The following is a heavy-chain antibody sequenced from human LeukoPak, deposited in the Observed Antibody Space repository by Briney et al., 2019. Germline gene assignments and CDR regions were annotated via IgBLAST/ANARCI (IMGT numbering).Heavy chain of an antibody. V-gene: IGHV3-7*05. J-gene: IGHJ4*02. Sequence: GGSLRLSCAASGLPFSTYCMSWVRQAPGKGLEWVANIKEDGSEKYYVDSVKGRFTISRDNAKKSLYLQMNSLRAEDTAVYYCARDTGLRNTVFGHRGVYFDYWGQGTPVTVSS. CDR1: GLPFSTYC. CDR2: IKEDGSEK. CDR3: ARDTGLRNTVFGHRGVYFDY. D-gene: IGHD3-3*01.